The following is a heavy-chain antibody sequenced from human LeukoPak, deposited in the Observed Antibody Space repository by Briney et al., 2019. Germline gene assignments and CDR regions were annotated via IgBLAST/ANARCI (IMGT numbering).Heavy chain of an antibody. CDR3: AKAGVISGWDY. V-gene: IGHV1-8*03. CDR2: MNPNSGNT. J-gene: IGHJ4*02. D-gene: IGHD3-3*02. CDR1: GYTFTSYD. Sequence: ASVKVSCKASGYTFTSYDINWVRQATGQGLEWMGWMNPNSGNTGYAQKFQGRVTITRNTSISTAYMELSSLTVDDTAVYYCAKAGVISGWDYWGQGVLVTVSS.